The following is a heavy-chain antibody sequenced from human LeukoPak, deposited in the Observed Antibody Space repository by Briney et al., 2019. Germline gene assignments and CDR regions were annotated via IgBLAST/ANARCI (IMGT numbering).Heavy chain of an antibody. CDR3: ARDSRYHSGWGSYQPYWFDP. CDR2: ISDDGTTT. Sequence: GGSLRLSCAASGFTFNLYWIHWVRQPPGKGLEWLSRISDDGTTTNYADSVKGRFTISRYNAKNTLYLQMHSLRVDDTAVYYCARDSRYHSGWGSYQPYWFDPWGQGTQVTVSS. D-gene: IGHD3-10*01. V-gene: IGHV3-74*01. J-gene: IGHJ5*02. CDR1: GFTFNLYW.